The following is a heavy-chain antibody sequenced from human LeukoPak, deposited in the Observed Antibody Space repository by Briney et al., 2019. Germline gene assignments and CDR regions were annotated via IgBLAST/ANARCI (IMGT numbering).Heavy chain of an antibody. D-gene: IGHD3-22*01. V-gene: IGHV4-31*03. CDR2: IYSSGST. CDR1: GGSISSGNYY. Sequence: PAQTLSLTCTVSGGSISSGNYYWSWIRQHPGKGLEWIGYIYSSGSTYYNPSLKSRVTISVDTSKNQFSLKLSSVTAADTAVYYCARGRGYYYDSSGYYAYFDYWGQGTLVTVSS. CDR3: ARGRGYYYDSSGYYAYFDY. J-gene: IGHJ4*02.